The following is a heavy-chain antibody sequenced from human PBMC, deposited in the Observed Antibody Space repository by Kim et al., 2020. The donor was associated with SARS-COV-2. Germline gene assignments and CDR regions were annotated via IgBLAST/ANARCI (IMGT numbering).Heavy chain of an antibody. CDR3: ARGYVGGPFDF. J-gene: IGHJ4*02. Sequence: GGSLRLSCAASGFTFDDYGMSWVRQTPGKGLEWVSGINRNSGSTGYADSVKGRFTISRDNAKKSLYLQMNGLRVEDTALYHCARGYVGGPFDFWGQGSL. V-gene: IGHV3-20*01. D-gene: IGHD3-10*01. CDR1: GFTFDDYG. CDR2: INRNSGST.